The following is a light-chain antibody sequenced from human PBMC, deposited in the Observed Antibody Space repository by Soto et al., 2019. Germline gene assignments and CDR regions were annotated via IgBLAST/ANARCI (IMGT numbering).Light chain of an antibody. CDR2: DAS. CDR3: QQSYSTWT. V-gene: IGKV1-39*01. J-gene: IGKJ1*01. Sequence: DIQMTQSHSTLSASVGDRVAITCRASQNIGSRLAWYQQKPDEAPKLLIYDASSLQSGVPSRFSGSGSGTDFTLTISSLQPEDFATYYCQQSYSTWTFGQGSKVDIK. CDR1: QNIGSR.